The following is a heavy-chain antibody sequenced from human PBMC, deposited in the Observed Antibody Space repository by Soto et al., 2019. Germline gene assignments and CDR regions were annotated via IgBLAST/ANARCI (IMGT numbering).Heavy chain of an antibody. CDR3: ARGRHWFGP. J-gene: IGHJ5*02. CDR2: IYYSGST. V-gene: IGHV4-59*01. CDR1: GGSISSYY. Sequence: SETLSLTCTVSGGSISSYYWSWIRQPPGKGLEWIGYIYYSGSTNYNPSLKSRVTISVDTSKNQFSLKLSSVTAADTAVYYCARGRHWFGPWGQGTLVTVSS.